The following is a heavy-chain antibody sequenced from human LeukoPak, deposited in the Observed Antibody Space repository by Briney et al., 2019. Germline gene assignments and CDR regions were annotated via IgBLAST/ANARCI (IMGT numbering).Heavy chain of an antibody. V-gene: IGHV3-33*06. CDR1: GFTFSSYG. CDR3: AKDVVGAYFDY. CDR2: IWYDGSSK. J-gene: IGHJ4*02. Sequence: GGSLRLSCAASGFTFSSYGMHWVRQAPGKGLEWVAVIWYDGSSKYYADSVKGRFTISRDNSKNTLYLQMNSLRAEDTAVYYCAKDVVGAYFDYWGQGTLVTVSS. D-gene: IGHD1-26*01.